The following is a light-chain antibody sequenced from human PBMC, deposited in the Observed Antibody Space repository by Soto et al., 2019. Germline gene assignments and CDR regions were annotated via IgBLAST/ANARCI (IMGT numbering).Light chain of an antibody. V-gene: IGKV3-20*01. CDR2: GAS. CDR1: QSLSFN. Sequence: IVMTQSQATLSVAPVERATLYFRASQSLSFNLAWYQQKPGQSPRLLIYGASSRATGIPDRFSGRGSGTDFTLTISRLEPEDFAVYFCQKYGSSPFNCGPGNKGDIK. J-gene: IGKJ3*01. CDR3: QKYGSSPFN.